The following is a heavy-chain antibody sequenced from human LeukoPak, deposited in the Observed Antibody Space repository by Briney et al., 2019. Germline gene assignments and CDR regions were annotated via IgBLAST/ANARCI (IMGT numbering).Heavy chain of an antibody. CDR2: IYYSGST. V-gene: IGHV4-39*07. D-gene: IGHD6-19*01. Sequence: PSETLSLTCTVSGGSISSSSYYWGWIRQPPGKGLEWIGSIYYSGSTYYNPSLKSRVTISVDTSKNQFSLKLSSVTAADTAVYYCARVAGYSSGWYSRKYYFDYWGQGILVTVSS. J-gene: IGHJ4*02. CDR1: GGSISSSSYY. CDR3: ARVAGYSSGWYSRKYYFDY.